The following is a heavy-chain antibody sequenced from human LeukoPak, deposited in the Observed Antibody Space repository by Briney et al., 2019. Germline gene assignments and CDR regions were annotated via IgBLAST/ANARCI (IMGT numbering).Heavy chain of an antibody. CDR3: ASLQLLSRGYYYGMDV. J-gene: IGHJ6*02. Sequence: GASVKVSCKASGYTFTGYYMHWVRQAPGQGLEWMGWINPNSGGTNYAQKFQGRVTMTRDTSISTAYMELSGLRSDDTAVYYCASLQLLSRGYYYGMDVWGQGTTVTVSS. D-gene: IGHD2-21*02. V-gene: IGHV1-2*02. CDR1: GYTFTGYY. CDR2: INPNSGGT.